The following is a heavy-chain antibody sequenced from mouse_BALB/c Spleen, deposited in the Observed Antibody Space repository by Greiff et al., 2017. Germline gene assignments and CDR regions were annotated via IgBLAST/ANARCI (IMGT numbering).Heavy chain of an antibody. D-gene: IGHD2-4*01. CDR3: TRSGGLRDYYAMDY. V-gene: IGHV1S81*02. CDR1: GYTFTSYY. J-gene: IGHJ4*01. Sequence: QVQLKQSGAELVKPGASVKLSCKASGYTFTSYYMYWVKQRPGQGLEWIGEINPSNGGTNFNEKFKSKATLTVDKSSSTAYMQLSSLTSEDSAVYYCTRSGGLRDYYAMDYWGQGTSVTVSS. CDR2: INPSNGGT.